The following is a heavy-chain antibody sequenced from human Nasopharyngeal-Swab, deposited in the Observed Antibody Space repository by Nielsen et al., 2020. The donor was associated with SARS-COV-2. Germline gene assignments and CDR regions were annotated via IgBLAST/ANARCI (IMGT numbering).Heavy chain of an antibody. V-gene: IGHV3-7*01. Sequence: GGSLRLSCAASGFTFSSYWMSWVRQAPGKGPEWVANIKQDGSEKYYVDSVKGRFTISRDNAKNSLYLQMNSLRAEDTAVYYCARDEYYYDSSGYYDGMDVWGQGTTVTVSS. CDR1: GFTFSSYW. CDR2: IKQDGSEK. CDR3: ARDEYYYDSSGYYDGMDV. D-gene: IGHD3-22*01. J-gene: IGHJ6*02.